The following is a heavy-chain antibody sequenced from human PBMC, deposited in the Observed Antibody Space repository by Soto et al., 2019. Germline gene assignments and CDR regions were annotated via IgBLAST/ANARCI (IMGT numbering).Heavy chain of an antibody. CDR2: ISYDGSNK. V-gene: IGHV3-30*18. CDR1: GFTFSSYG. CDR3: AKGEGGWGSYYAFDI. Sequence: GGSLRLSCAASGFTFSSYGMHWVRQAPGKGLEWVAVISYDGSNKNYADSVKGRDTISTDNAKNTMYLHLNSLRAEDTAVSYCAKGEGGWGSYYAFDIWGQGTMVTVSS. D-gene: IGHD3-10*01. J-gene: IGHJ3*02.